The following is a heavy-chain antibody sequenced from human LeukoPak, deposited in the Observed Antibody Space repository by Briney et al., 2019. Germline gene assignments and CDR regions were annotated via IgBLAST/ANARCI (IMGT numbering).Heavy chain of an antibody. CDR2: ISGSGGST. V-gene: IGHV3-23*01. J-gene: IGHJ4*02. CDR3: AKGGSYYEDYFDY. Sequence: GGSLRLSCAASGFTFSSYAMSWVRQAPGKGLEWVSDISGSGGSTYYADSVKGRFTISRDNSKNTLYLQMNSLRAEDTAVYYCAKGGSYYEDYFDYWGQGTLVTVSS. D-gene: IGHD3-22*01. CDR1: GFTFSSYA.